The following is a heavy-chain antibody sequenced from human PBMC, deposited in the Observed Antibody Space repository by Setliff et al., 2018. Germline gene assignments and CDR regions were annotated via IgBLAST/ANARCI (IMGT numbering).Heavy chain of an antibody. J-gene: IGHJ5*02. CDR1: GYSISSGYY. CDR2: IYHNGNS. CDR3: ARGPNFWSGYYSLRLRWFDP. D-gene: IGHD3-3*01. Sequence: PSETLSLTCSVSGYSISSGYYWGWIRQPPGKGLEWIGSIYHNGNSYYNPSLKSRITISVDTSKKQFSLKLSSVTAADTAVYYCARGPNFWSGYYSLRLRWFDPWGQGTLVTVSS. V-gene: IGHV4-38-2*02.